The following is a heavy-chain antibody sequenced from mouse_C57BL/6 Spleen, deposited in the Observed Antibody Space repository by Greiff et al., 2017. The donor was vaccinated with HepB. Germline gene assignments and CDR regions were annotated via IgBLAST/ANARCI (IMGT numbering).Heavy chain of an antibody. CDR1: GFNIKDYY. J-gene: IGHJ4*01. D-gene: IGHD2-5*01. V-gene: IGHV14-1*01. CDR2: IDPEDGDT. CDR3: TTDYSNALYYAMDD. Sequence: EVQLQQSGAELVRPGASVKLSCTASGFNIKDYYMHWVKQRPEQGLEWIGRIDPEDGDTEYAPKFQGKATMTADTSSNTAYLQLSSLTSEDTAVYYCTTDYSNALYYAMDDWGQGTSVTVSS.